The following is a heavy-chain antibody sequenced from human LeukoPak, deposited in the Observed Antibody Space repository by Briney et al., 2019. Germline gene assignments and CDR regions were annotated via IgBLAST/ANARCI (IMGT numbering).Heavy chain of an antibody. CDR2: INHSGST. Sequence: PSETLSLTCAVYGGSFSGYYWSWIRQPPGKGLEWIGEINHSGSTNYNPSLKSRVTISVDTSKNQFSLKLSSVTAADTAVYYCAGYYYDTPYGMGVWGQGTTVTVSS. CDR1: GGSFSGYY. V-gene: IGHV4-34*01. D-gene: IGHD3-22*01. J-gene: IGHJ6*02. CDR3: AGYYYDTPYGMGV.